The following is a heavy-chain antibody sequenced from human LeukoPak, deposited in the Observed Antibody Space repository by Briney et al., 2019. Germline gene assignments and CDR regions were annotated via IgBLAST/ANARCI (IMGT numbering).Heavy chain of an antibody. CDR2: ISSSSSYI. CDR1: GFTFSSNS. Sequence: GGSLRLSCAASGFTFSSNSMNWVRQAPGKGLEWVSSISSSSSYIYYADSVKGRFTISRDNAKNSLYLQMNSLRAEDTAVYYCARGRITIFGVVIPNDAFDIWGQGTMVTVSS. CDR3: ARGRITIFGVVIPNDAFDI. D-gene: IGHD3-3*01. V-gene: IGHV3-21*01. J-gene: IGHJ3*02.